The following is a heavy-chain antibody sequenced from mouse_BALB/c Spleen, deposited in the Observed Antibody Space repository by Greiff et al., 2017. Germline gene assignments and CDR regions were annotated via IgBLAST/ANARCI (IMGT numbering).Heavy chain of an antibody. J-gene: IGHJ1*01. D-gene: IGHD4-1*01. CDR3: AREGLTGTRGWYFDV. Sequence: VQLQESGPELVRPGVSVKISCKGSSYTFTDYAMHWVKQSHAKSLEWIGVISTYYGNTNYNQKFKGKATMTVDKSSSTAYMELARLTSEDSAVYYCAREGLTGTRGWYFDVWGAGTTVTVSS. CDR1: SYTFTDYA. CDR2: ISTYYGNT. V-gene: IGHV1-67*01.